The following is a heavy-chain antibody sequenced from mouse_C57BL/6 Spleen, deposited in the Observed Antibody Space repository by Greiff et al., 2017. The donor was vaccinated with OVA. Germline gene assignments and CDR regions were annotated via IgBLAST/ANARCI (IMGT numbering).Heavy chain of an antibody. CDR3: ARWIYDGYYVLFDY. CDR2: IYPRDGST. J-gene: IGHJ2*01. V-gene: IGHV1-85*01. CDR1: GYTFTSYD. Sequence: VHLVESGPELVKPGASVKLSCKASGYTFTSYDINWVKQRPGQGLEWIGWIYPRDGSTKYNEKFKGKATLTVDTSSSTAYMELHSLTSEDSAVYFCARWIYDGYYVLFDYWGQGTTLTVSS. D-gene: IGHD2-3*01.